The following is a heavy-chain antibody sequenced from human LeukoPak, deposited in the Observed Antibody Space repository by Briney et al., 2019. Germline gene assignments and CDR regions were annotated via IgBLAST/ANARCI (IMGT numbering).Heavy chain of an antibody. J-gene: IGHJ6*02. CDR3: AREATGTYYYYYGMDA. D-gene: IGHD1-1*01. CDR2: INPNSGGT. V-gene: IGHV1-2*02. Sequence: ASVKVSCKASGYTFTGYYMHWVRQAPGQGLEWMGWINPNSGGTNYAQKFQGRVTMTRDTSISTAYMELSRLRSDDTAVYYCAREATGTYYYYYGMDAWGQGTTVTVSS. CDR1: GYTFTGYY.